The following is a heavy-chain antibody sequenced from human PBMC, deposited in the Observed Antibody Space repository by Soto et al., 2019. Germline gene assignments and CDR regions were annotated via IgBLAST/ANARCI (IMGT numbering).Heavy chain of an antibody. D-gene: IGHD3-10*02. J-gene: IGHJ4*02. Sequence: QLLESGPGLVKPSETLSLTCTVSGGSISSSSYYWGWIRQPPGKGLEWIGSIYYSGSTYYNPSLKSRVTISVDTSKNQFSLKLSSVTAADTAVYYCARLFGGVSYFDYWGQGTLVTVSS. CDR3: ARLFGGVSYFDY. V-gene: IGHV4-39*01. CDR2: IYYSGST. CDR1: GGSISSSSYY.